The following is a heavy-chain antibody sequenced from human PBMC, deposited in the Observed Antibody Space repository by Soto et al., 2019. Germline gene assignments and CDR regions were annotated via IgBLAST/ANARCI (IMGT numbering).Heavy chain of an antibody. CDR3: ARGNTIFGVVIPMYNWFDP. V-gene: IGHV4-31*03. Sequence: QVQLQESGPGLVKPSQTLSLTCTVSGGSISSGGYYWSWIRQHPGKGLEWIGYIYYSGSTYYNPSLKSRVTISVDTSKNQFSLKLSSVTAADTAVYYCARGNTIFGVVIPMYNWFDPWGQGTLVTVSS. D-gene: IGHD3-3*01. CDR2: IYYSGST. J-gene: IGHJ5*02. CDR1: GGSISSGGYY.